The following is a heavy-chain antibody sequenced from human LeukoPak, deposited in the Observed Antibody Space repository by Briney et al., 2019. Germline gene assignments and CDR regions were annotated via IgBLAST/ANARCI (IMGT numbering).Heavy chain of an antibody. D-gene: IGHD3-10*01. CDR2: ISSSSSYI. J-gene: IGHJ4*02. V-gene: IGHV3-21*01. Sequence: GGSLRLSCAASGFTFSSYSMNWVRQAPGKGLEWVSSISSSSSYIYYADSVKGRFTISRDNAKNSLYLQMNSLRAEDTAVYYCARIGGSGSYSGHYFDHWGQGTLVTVSS. CDR1: GFTFSSYS. CDR3: ARIGGSGSYSGHYFDH.